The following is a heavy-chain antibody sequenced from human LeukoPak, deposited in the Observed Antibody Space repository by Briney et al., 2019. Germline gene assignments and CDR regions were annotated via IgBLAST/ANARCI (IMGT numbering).Heavy chain of an antibody. V-gene: IGHV1-2*02. Sequence: ASVKVSCKASGYTFTGYYIHWVRQAPGQGLECMGWINPNSGDTNYAQKFLGRVTMARDTSISTAYLDLSSLRSDDTAVYSCARDRRIAAAGPRYFQHWGQGTLVTVSS. D-gene: IGHD6-13*01. CDR2: INPNSGDT. J-gene: IGHJ1*01. CDR3: ARDRRIAAAGPRYFQH. CDR1: GYTFTGYY.